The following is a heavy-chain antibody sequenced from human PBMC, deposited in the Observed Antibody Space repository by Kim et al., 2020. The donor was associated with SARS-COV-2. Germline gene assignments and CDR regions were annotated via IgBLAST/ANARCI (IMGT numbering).Heavy chain of an antibody. Sequence: SETLSLTCTVSGGSISSGGYYWSWIRQHPGKGLEWIGYIYYSGSTYYNPSLKSRVTISVDTSKNQFSLKLSSVTAAGTAVYYCARGGGIQLWLGGVDNWFDPWGQGTLVTVSS. V-gene: IGHV4-31*03. D-gene: IGHD5-18*01. CDR2: IYYSGST. J-gene: IGHJ5*02. CDR1: GGSISSGGYY. CDR3: ARGGGIQLWLGGVDNWFDP.